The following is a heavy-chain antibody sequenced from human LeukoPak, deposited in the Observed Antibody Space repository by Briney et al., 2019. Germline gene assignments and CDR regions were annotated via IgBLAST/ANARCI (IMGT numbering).Heavy chain of an antibody. J-gene: IGHJ4*02. V-gene: IGHV4-61*02. Sequence: PSQTLSLTCTVSGDSISSGDYYWSWIRQPAGKGLEWIGRISSSGSTNYNPSLKSRVTISVDTSKNQFSLKLSSLTAADTALYYCASSRRVPGVSIGYFDSWGQGTLVTVSS. CDR1: GDSISSGDYY. D-gene: IGHD3-10*01. CDR3: ASSRRVPGVSIGYFDS. CDR2: ISSSGST.